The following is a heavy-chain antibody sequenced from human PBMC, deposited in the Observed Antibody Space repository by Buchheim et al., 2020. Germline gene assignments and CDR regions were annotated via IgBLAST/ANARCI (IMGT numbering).Heavy chain of an antibody. V-gene: IGHV3-7*01. J-gene: IGHJ4*02. Sequence: EVHLVESGGGLVQPGGSLRLSCAASGFTFTLYTMTWVRQAPGKGLEWVANVKQDGYAKHYADSVQGRFTISRDNTRNSVYLQMDSLRAEDTAVYYCTKENWGLEYWGQGTL. D-gene: IGHD4-11*01. CDR2: VKQDGYAK. CDR1: GFTFTLYT. CDR3: TKENWGLEY.